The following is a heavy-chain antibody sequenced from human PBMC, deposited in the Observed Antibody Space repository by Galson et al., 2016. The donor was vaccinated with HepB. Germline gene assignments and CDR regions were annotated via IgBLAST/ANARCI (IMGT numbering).Heavy chain of an antibody. CDR2: LYAGGET. CDR1: GLSVSDAY. V-gene: IGHV3-66*01. CDR3: ARDPSLRNGMNV. J-gene: IGHJ6*02. Sequence: SLRLSCAASGLSVSDAYMNWVRQAPGKGLGWVSVLYAGGETYYADSLRGRFTISRDNSKNILYLQMNSLRVEDTAVYYCARDPSLRNGMNVWGQGTTVTVSS.